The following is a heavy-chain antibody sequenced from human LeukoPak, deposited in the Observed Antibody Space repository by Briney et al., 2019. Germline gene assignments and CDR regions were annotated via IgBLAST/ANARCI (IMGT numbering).Heavy chain of an antibody. Sequence: GESLKISCKASGYSFTSYWNGWVRQMPGKGQEGMGIIYPGGSDTRYSPSFQGQVTISADKSISTAYLQWSSLKASDTAMYYCARGQGSSWYFDYWGQGTLVTVSS. CDR1: GYSFTSYW. J-gene: IGHJ4*02. CDR2: IYPGGSDT. D-gene: IGHD6-13*01. V-gene: IGHV5-51*01. CDR3: ARGQGSSWYFDY.